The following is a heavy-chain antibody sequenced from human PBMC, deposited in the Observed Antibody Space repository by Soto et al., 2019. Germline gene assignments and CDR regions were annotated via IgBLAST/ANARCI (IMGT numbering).Heavy chain of an antibody. CDR1: GGTFSSYA. V-gene: IGHV1-69*13. CDR2: IIPIFGTA. Sequence: GASVKVSCKASGGTFSSYAISWVRQAPGQGLEWMGGIIPIFGTANYAQKFQGRATITADESTSTAYMELSSLRSEDTAVYYCAREFIRSSSWPFSNWFDPWGQGTLVTVSS. CDR3: AREFIRSSSWPFSNWFDP. J-gene: IGHJ5*02. D-gene: IGHD6-13*01.